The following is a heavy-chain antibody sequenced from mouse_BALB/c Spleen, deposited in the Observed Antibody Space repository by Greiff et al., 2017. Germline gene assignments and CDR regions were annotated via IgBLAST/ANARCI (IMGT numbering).Heavy chain of an antibody. CDR1: GFTFTDYY. V-gene: IGHV7-3*02. CDR2: IRNKANGYTT. Sequence: EVQLQESGGGLVQPGGSLRLSCATSGFTFTDYYMSWVRQPPGKALEWLGFIRNKANGYTTEYSASVKGRFTISRDNSQSILYLQMNTLRAEDSATYYCARDQGAMDYWGQGTSVTVSS. J-gene: IGHJ4*01. CDR3: ARDQGAMDY.